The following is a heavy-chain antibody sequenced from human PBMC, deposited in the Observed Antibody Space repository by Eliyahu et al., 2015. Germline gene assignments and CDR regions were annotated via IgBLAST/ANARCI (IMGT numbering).Heavy chain of an antibody. V-gene: IGHV3-23*01. CDR2: ISGSGGST. CDR1: GFTFSSYA. CDR3: AKDRQWLGNNWFDP. Sequence: LSCAASGFTFSSYAMSWVRQAPGKGLEWVSTISGSGGSTYYADSVKGRFTISRDNSKNTLYLQMNSLRAEDTAVYYCAKDRQWLGNNWFDPWGQGTLVTVSS. D-gene: IGHD6-19*01. J-gene: IGHJ5*02.